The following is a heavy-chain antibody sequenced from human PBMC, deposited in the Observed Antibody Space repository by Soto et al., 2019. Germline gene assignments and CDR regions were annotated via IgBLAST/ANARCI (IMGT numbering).Heavy chain of an antibody. D-gene: IGHD3-16*01. J-gene: IGHJ4*02. V-gene: IGHV3-23*01. CDR3: LMGYFFDY. CDR2: ISNSGGST. Sequence: GGSLRLSCAASGFTFSGYAMSWVRQAPGKGLEWVSTISNSGGSTWYAESVKGRFTISRDNSKNTLDLQMNSLRAEDTAVYYCLMGYFFDYWGQGTLVTVSS. CDR1: GFTFSGYA.